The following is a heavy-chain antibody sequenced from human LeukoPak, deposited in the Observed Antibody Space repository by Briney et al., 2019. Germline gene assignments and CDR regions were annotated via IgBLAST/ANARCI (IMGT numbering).Heavy chain of an antibody. D-gene: IGHD6-19*01. CDR1: GDSVSSNSAA. J-gene: IGHJ4*02. V-gene: IGHV6-1*01. CDR3: VRGQWNSIYYFDS. Sequence: SQTLSLTCAIYGDSVSSNSAAWNWIRQSPSRGLEWLGRTYYRSKFYNDYAVSVQSRITIDPDTSRNQFSLQLNSVTPEDTAIYYCVRGQWNSIYYFDSWGQGTLVTVSS. CDR2: TYYRSKFYN.